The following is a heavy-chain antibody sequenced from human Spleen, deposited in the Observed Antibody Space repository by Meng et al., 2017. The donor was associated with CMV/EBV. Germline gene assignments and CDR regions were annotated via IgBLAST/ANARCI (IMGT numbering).Heavy chain of an antibody. D-gene: IGHD1-7*01. V-gene: IGHV1-2*02. Sequence: ASVTVSCKASGYTFTGYYMHWVRQAPGQGLEWMGWINPHSGATTYAQKFQGRVTMTRDTSISTAYMELSRLRSDDAAVYYCAREKVGGTTTRALDYWGQGTLVTVSS. CDR1: GYTFTGYY. CDR3: AREKVGGTTTRALDY. CDR2: INPHSGAT. J-gene: IGHJ4*02.